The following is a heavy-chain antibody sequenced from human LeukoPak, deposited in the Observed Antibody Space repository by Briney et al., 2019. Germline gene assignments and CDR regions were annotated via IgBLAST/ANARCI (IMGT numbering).Heavy chain of an antibody. Sequence: GASVKVSCKVSGYTLTELSMHWVRQAPGKGLEWMGGFDPEDGETIYAQKFQGRVTMTEDTSTDTAYMELSSLRSEDTAVYYCATDGIRGYCSGGSCFGWGQGTLVTVSS. CDR1: GYTLTELS. J-gene: IGHJ4*02. D-gene: IGHD2-15*01. CDR3: ATDGIRGYCSGGSCFG. V-gene: IGHV1-24*01. CDR2: FDPEDGET.